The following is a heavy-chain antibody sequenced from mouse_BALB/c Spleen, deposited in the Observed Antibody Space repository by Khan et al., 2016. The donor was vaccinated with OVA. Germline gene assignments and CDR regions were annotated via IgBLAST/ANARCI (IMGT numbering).Heavy chain of an antibody. CDR3: ARGGYGSFAY. CDR2: SYPGDGST. J-gene: IGHJ3*01. CDR1: GYTYTSYG. V-gene: IGHV1S33*01. Sequence: LQQSGPELVKPGALVKISCKTSGYTYTSYGINWVKQRPGQGREGLGWSYPGDGSTKFNEKFKEKATLTADKSSSTGYMQLSSLTSENSARYFCARGGYGSFAYWGQGTLVTVSA. D-gene: IGHD1-2*01.